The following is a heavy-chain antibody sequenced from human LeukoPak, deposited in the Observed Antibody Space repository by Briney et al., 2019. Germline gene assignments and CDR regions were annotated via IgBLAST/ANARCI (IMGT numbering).Heavy chain of an antibody. D-gene: IGHD6-13*01. Sequence: GGSLRLSCAASGFPFSNYWMHWVRQAPGKGLVWVSRVNSDGSTTNYADSVKGRFTISRDNAENALYMRMNSLRPEDTAVYYCARGYYSSSRFDSWGQGTLVTVSS. CDR1: GFPFSNYW. CDR2: VNSDGSTT. V-gene: IGHV3-74*01. CDR3: ARGYYSSSRFDS. J-gene: IGHJ4*02.